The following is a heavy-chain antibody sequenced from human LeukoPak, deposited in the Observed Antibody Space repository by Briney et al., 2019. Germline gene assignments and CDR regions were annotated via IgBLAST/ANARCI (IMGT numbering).Heavy chain of an antibody. CDR2: VWDNGTDK. Sequence: GRSLRLSCVASGFTFTNHGMHWVRQAPGKGLEWVASVWDNGTDKYSADSVRGRFTISRDNSKKTLYLQMNRLRAEDTAVYYCAKDAPALLSYFDYWGQGALVTVSS. CDR1: GFTFTNHG. D-gene: IGHD5/OR15-5a*01. CDR3: AKDAPALLSYFDY. J-gene: IGHJ4*02. V-gene: IGHV3-30*02.